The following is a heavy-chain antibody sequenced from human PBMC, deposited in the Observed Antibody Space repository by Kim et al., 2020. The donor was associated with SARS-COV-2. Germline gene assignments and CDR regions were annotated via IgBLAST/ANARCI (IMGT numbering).Heavy chain of an antibody. CDR2: IFSGGNT. CDR3: AVILRGNF. Sequence: SETLSLTCSVSGRSISGTTYSWDWIRQPPGKGLEWIGTIFSGGNTYYNPSLQSRVTISVDTSKNQFSLDLNSVTAADTAVYYCAVILRGNFWGQGTLVTV. J-gene: IGHJ4*02. CDR1: GRSISGTTYS. D-gene: IGHD1-26*01. V-gene: IGHV4-39*01.